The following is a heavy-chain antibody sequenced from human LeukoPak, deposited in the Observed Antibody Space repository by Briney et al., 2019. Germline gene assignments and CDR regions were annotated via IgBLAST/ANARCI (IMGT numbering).Heavy chain of an antibody. CDR1: GGTLSSYA. CDR2: IIPIFGTA. V-gene: IGHV1-69*05. CDR3: ASYTGDYAANDAFDI. J-gene: IGHJ3*02. Sequence: GSSVKVSCKASGGTLSSYAISWVRQAPGQGLEWMGGIIPIFGTANYAQKFQGRVTITTDESTSTAYMELSSLRSEDTAVYYCASYTGDYAANDAFDIWGQGTMVTVSS. D-gene: IGHD4-17*01.